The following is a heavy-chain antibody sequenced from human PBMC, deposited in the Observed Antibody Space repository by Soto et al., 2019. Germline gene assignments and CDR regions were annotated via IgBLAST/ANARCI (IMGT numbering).Heavy chain of an antibody. Sequence: PVGSLRVSCTASGFTFDDYAMHWVRQGPGRGLEWVSGITWNSGKIAYADSVKGRFTIARDDDNNSLYLQMNSLRPEDTALYYCVKDSYADFHRVLTTAQYFFDYWGHGTLVTVSS. CDR2: ITWNSGKI. CDR3: VKDSYADFHRVLTTAQYFFDY. D-gene: IGHD2-2*01. CDR1: GFTFDDYA. J-gene: IGHJ4*01. V-gene: IGHV3-9*01.